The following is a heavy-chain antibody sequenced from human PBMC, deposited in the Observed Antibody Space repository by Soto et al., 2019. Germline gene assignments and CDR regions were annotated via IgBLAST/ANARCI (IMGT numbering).Heavy chain of an antibody. J-gene: IGHJ4*02. CDR3: ARDPGYCTNGVCPIFDF. V-gene: IGHV4-59*02. CDR1: GDSVTNYF. Sequence: SETLSLTCTVSGDSVTNYFWSWMRQPPGKGLGWIGHMYHGGRTNYSPSLKSRVTMSLDSSKNQFSLNLSSVTAAATAVYFCARDPGYCTNGVCPIFDFWGQGVLVTVSS. CDR2: MYHGGRT. D-gene: IGHD2-8*01.